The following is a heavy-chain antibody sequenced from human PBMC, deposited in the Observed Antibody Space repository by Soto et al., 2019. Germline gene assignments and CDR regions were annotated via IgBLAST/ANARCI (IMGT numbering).Heavy chain of an antibody. V-gene: IGHV1-18*01. CDR3: ARADIAEAYPFDI. CDR2: ISDHNGKT. J-gene: IGHJ3*02. Sequence: QVQLVQSGAEVKKPGASVKVSCKASGYTFNTYGIGWVRQAPGQGLEWMGWISDHNGKTTYAQKFQDRVPLTTDTSTDTAYMELRSLRSDDSAVYYCARADIAEAYPFDIWGQGTMVTVSS. CDR1: GYTFNTYG. D-gene: IGHD6-13*01.